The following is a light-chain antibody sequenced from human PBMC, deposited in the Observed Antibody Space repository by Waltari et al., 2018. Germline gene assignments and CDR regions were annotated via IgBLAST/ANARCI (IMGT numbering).Light chain of an antibody. CDR1: QRVSRT. Sequence: EIVLTQSPGTLSLSPGDRATLSCRASQRVSRTLAWYQQKPGQAPRLLIYDASIRATGIPDRFSGSGSGTDFSLTISRLEPEDFAVYYCQKYGTLPATFGQGTKVEIK. J-gene: IGKJ1*01. CDR2: DAS. V-gene: IGKV3-20*01. CDR3: QKYGTLPAT.